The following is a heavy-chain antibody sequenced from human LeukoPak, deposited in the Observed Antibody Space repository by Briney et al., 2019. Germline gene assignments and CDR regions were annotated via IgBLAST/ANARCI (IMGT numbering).Heavy chain of an antibody. CDR1: GGSISSGDYS. CDR3: ARTPYYYDSSGYYYFDY. J-gene: IGHJ4*02. V-gene: IGHV4-31*03. CDR2: ISYSGST. D-gene: IGHD3-22*01. Sequence: SETLSLTCTVSGGSISSGDYSWSWIRQHPGKGLEWIGYISYSGSTYYNPSLKSRVTTSVDPSKNQFSLRLSSVTAADTAVYYCARTPYYYDSSGYYYFDYWGQGTLVTVSS.